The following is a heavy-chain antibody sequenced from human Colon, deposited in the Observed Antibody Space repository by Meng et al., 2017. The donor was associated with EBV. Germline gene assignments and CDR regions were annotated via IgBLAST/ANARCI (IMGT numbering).Heavy chain of an antibody. CDR2: IYYTGST. Sequence: LQLKESGPGLGRPSETLSLTWCVSVDSIRGSGDYWGWVRQPPGKGLEWIGNIYYTGSTYYNPSLKSRVTISVDTSKNQFSLKVTSMTAADTAVYYCARDGPLLWGPGTLVTVSS. J-gene: IGHJ4*02. V-gene: IGHV4-39*07. CDR3: ARDGPLL. CDR1: VDSIRGSGDY.